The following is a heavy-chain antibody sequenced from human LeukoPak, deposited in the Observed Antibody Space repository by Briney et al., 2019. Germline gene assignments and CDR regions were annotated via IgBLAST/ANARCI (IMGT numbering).Heavy chain of an antibody. D-gene: IGHD1-26*01. CDR2: VDPEDGET. V-gene: IGHV1-69-2*01. Sequence: ASVKVSCKVSGYTFTDYYMYWVQQAPGKGLEWMGLVDPEDGETIYAEKFQGRVTITADTSTDTAYMELSSLRSEDTAVYYCATSTVGASVIFDYWGQGTLVTVSS. CDR3: ATSTVGASVIFDY. CDR1: GYTFTDYY. J-gene: IGHJ4*02.